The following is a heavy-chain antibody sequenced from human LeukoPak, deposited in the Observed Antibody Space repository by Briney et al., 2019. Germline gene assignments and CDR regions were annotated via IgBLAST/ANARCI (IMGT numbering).Heavy chain of an antibody. D-gene: IGHD3-16*01. V-gene: IGHV3-9*01. J-gene: IGHJ3*02. CDR3: AKDKGFGDSAFDS. Sequence: GGSLRLSCAASGFTFDYYAMHWVRQAPGKGLEWVSCISLNSGSIGYPDSVKGRFTISRDNAKNSLYLHMNSLRTEHTVSLYCAKDKGFGDSAFDSWGQGTMVTVSS. CDR2: ISLNSGSI. CDR1: GFTFDYYA.